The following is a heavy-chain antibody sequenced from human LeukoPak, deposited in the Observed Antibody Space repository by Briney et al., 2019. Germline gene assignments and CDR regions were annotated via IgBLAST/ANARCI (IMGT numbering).Heavy chain of an antibody. CDR1: GYTFTSYY. J-gene: IGHJ4*02. CDR2: INPSGGST. V-gene: IGHV1-46*01. CDR3: ARDYLTDYGGNSGGYYFDY. D-gene: IGHD4-23*01. Sequence: ASVKVSCKASGYTFTSYYMHWVRQAPGQGLEWMGIINPSGGSTSYAQKFQGRVTMTRDMSTSTVYMELSSLRSEDTAVYYCARDYLTDYGGNSGGYYFDYWGQGTLVTVSS.